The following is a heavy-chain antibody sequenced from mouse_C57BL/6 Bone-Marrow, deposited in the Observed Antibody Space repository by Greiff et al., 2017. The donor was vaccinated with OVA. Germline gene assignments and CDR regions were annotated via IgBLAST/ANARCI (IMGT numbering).Heavy chain of an antibody. CDR2: IYPGNSDT. V-gene: IGHV1-5*01. D-gene: IGHD4-1*01. CDR3: TRSGDWVFAD. Sequence: VQLQQSGTVLARPGASVKMSCKTSGYTFTSYWMHWVKQRPGQGLEWIGAIYPGNSDTSYNQKFKGKAKLTAVTSASTAYMELSSLTNEDSAVYYCTRSGDWVFADWGQGTLVTVSA. J-gene: IGHJ3*01. CDR1: GYTFTSYW.